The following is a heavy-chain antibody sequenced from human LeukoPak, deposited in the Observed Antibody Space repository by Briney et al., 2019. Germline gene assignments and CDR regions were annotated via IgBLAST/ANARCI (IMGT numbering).Heavy chain of an antibody. J-gene: IGHJ4*02. V-gene: IGHV3-23*01. Sequence: PGGSLRLSCAASGFTFSNHAMSWVRQAPGKGLEWVSNIRASGGSTYYADSVKGRFTISRDNSKNSLYLQMNSLRAEDTAVYYCARAGEPSNVLLWFGESAWFDYWGQGTLVTVSS. CDR1: GFTFSNHA. D-gene: IGHD3-10*01. CDR2: IRASGGST. CDR3: ARAGEPSNVLLWFGESAWFDY.